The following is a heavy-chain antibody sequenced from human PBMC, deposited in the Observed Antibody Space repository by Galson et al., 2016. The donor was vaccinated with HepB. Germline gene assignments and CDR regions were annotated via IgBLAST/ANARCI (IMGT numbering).Heavy chain of an antibody. CDR1: GGSISPYF. V-gene: IGHV4-59*01. J-gene: IGHJ3*02. Sequence: ETLSLTCPVAGGSISPYFWSWIRQPPGKGLGWIAYIYFSGATNYNPTHKSRVTISLDTSKGQFSLKVTSVTAADSAVYYCTRSYGGYAFDIWGQGTMVTVSS. CDR3: TRSYGGYAFDI. D-gene: IGHD4-23*01. CDR2: IYFSGAT.